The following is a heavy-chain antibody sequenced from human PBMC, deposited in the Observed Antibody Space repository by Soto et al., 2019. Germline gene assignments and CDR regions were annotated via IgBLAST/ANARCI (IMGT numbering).Heavy chain of an antibody. CDR3: ATVGPMHRIRARGGFDP. J-gene: IGHJ5*02. CDR1: GYTFTNYD. Sequence: QVQLVQSGAEVKKPGASVKVSCKASGYTFTNYDITWVRQAPGQGLEWMRWITAYYGNTDYAQKFQGRVTMTTDTDRSTGYMVLRSLGSAVTAVYDCATVGPMHRIRARGGFDPGAQATLVTVSS. CDR2: ITAYYGNT. V-gene: IGHV1-18*01. D-gene: IGHD2-2*01.